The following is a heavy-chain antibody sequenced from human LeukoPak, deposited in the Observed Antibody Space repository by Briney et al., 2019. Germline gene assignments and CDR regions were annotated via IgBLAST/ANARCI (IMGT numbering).Heavy chain of an antibody. Sequence: SETLSLTCTVSGGSISSSSYYWGWIRQPPGKGLEWIGSIYYSGSTYYNPSLKSRVTISVDTSKNQFSLKLSSVTAADTAVYYCAREPHYYDSSVLSSYFDYWGQGTLVTVSS. CDR1: GGSISSSSYY. J-gene: IGHJ4*02. V-gene: IGHV4-39*07. D-gene: IGHD3-22*01. CDR3: AREPHYYDSSVLSSYFDY. CDR2: IYYSGST.